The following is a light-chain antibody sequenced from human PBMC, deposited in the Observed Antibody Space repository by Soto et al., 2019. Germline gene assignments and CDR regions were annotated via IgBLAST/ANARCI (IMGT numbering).Light chain of an antibody. CDR3: HKRQSWPRK. Sequence: DKVMTQSPATLSSFPGDIVTLSCSASQYINTRLAWYQHRPGQAPRLLIYQTSIRAAGIPARFSASGSGTDFTLTISDVQPEDFALYYCHKRQSWPRKFGQGTKVDIK. J-gene: IGKJ1*01. CDR1: QYINTR. CDR2: QTS. V-gene: IGKV3D-15*03.